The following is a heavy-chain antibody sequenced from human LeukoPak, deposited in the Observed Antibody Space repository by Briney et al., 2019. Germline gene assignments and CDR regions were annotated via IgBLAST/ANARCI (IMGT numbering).Heavy chain of an antibody. CDR1: GDSISSGGYY. J-gene: IGHJ1*01. CDR2: IYYSGDT. Sequence: SQTLSLTCTVSGDSISSGGYYWSWIRQHPGKGLEWIGYIYYSGDTYYNPSLKSRIIISMDTSKNQFSLKLSSVTAADTAVYYCAKALGTYYDYFQHWGQGTLVTVSS. D-gene: IGHD1-26*01. CDR3: AKALGTYYDYFQH. V-gene: IGHV4-31*03.